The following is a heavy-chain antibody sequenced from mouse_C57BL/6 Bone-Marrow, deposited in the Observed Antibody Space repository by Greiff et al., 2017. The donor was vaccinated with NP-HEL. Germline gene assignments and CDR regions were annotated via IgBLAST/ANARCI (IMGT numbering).Heavy chain of an antibody. CDR2: IHPNSGST. D-gene: IGHD2-3*01. Sequence: DQLQQPGAELVKPGASVKLSCKASGYTFTSYWMHWVKQRPGQGLEWIGMIHPNSGSTNYNEKFKSKATLTVDKSSSTAYMQLSSLTSEDSAVYYCVFGYFSYWYFDVWGTGTTVTVSS. V-gene: IGHV1-64*01. J-gene: IGHJ1*03. CDR1: GYTFTSYW. CDR3: VFGYFSYWYFDV.